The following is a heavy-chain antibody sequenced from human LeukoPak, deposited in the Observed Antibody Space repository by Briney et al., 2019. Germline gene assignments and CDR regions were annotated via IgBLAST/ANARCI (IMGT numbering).Heavy chain of an antibody. D-gene: IGHD6-19*01. Sequence: GGSLRLSCAASGFTVSSNYMAWVRQAPGKGLECVSVIYSGGITYYADSVKGRFTISRDNSKNTLYLQMNSLRAEDTAVYYCAKDSVAGRGSRRYYFDYWGLGTLVTVSS. CDR2: IYSGGIT. J-gene: IGHJ4*02. V-gene: IGHV3-53*01. CDR3: AKDSVAGRGSRRYYFDY. CDR1: GFTVSSNY.